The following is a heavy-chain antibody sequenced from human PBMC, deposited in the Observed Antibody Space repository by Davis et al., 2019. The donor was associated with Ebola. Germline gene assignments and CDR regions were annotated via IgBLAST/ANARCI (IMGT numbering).Heavy chain of an antibody. D-gene: IGHD2-2*01. CDR1: GYTFTSYG. Sequence: ASVKVSCKASGYTFTSYGISWVRQAPGQGLEWMGRINPNSGGTNYAQKFQGRVTMTRDTSISTAYMELSRLRSDDTAVYYCASDIVVVPAAKISDYWGQGTLVTVSS. V-gene: IGHV1-2*06. CDR3: ASDIVVVPAAKISDY. J-gene: IGHJ4*02. CDR2: INPNSGGT.